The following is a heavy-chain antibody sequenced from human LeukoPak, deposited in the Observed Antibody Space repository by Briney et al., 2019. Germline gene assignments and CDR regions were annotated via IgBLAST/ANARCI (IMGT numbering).Heavy chain of an antibody. CDR3: ARHRLATIPCYPFIDV. V-gene: IGHV4-59*08. CDR1: GGSVAGHS. D-gene: IGHD5-24*01. J-gene: IGHJ6*03. CDR2: ISDSGST. Sequence: SETLSLTCSVSGGSVAGHSWGWIRQPPGKGLEWIGYISDSGSTDYNPSLKTRVTISVAASKHQFSLRLTSVTAADTAIYVCARHRLATIPCYPFIDVWGEGTTVAVSS.